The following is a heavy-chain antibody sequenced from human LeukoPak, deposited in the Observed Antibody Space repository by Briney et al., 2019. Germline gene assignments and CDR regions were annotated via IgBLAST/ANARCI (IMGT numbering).Heavy chain of an antibody. V-gene: IGHV3-30*03. J-gene: IGHJ4*02. Sequence: GGSLRLSCAASGFKFRSYGMHWVRQAPGKGLEWVALISFDESNKYYLDSVKGRFTISRDNSKNTLYLQMNSLRAEDTAVYYCARDRTVGVTPYFDYWGQGTLVTVSS. CDR2: ISFDESNK. D-gene: IGHD1-26*01. CDR1: GFKFRSYG. CDR3: ARDRTVGVTPYFDY.